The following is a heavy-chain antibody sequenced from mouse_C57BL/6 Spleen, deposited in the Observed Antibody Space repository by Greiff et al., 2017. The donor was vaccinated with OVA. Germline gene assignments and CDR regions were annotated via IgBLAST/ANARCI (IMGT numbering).Heavy chain of an antibody. Sequence: VQLQQSGAELARPGASVKLSCKASGYTFPSYGISWVKQRTGQGLEWIGEIYPRSGNTYYNEKFKGKATLTADKSSSTAYMELRSLTSEDSAVYFCAIYYGSSHWYFDVWGTGTTVTVSS. V-gene: IGHV1-81*01. CDR1: GYTFPSYG. CDR3: AIYYGSSHWYFDV. J-gene: IGHJ1*03. D-gene: IGHD1-1*01. CDR2: IYPRSGNT.